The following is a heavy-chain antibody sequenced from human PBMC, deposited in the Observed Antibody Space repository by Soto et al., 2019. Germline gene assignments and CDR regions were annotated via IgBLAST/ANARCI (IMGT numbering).Heavy chain of an antibody. V-gene: IGHV1-2*02. J-gene: IGHJ4*02. CDR1: GYTFTGYY. CDR2: IDPNSGGT. D-gene: IGHD2-2*01. Sequence: GASVKVSCKAPGYTFTGYYMHWVRQAPGQGLEWMGWIDPNSGGTNYAQKFQGRVTMTRDTSISTAYMELSRLRSDDTAVYYCARAVVPAALDYWGQGTLVTVSS. CDR3: ARAVVPAALDY.